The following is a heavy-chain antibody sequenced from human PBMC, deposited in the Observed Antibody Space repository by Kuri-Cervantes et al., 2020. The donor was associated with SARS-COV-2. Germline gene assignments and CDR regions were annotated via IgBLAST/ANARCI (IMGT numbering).Heavy chain of an antibody. J-gene: IGHJ5*02. CDR1: GGSLSDSY. V-gene: IGHV4-34*01. D-gene: IGHD5-18*01. Sequence: SETLSLTCAIYGGSLSDSYWSWIRQSHGKRLEWIGEVNHIGGANYNPSLRSRVTISVDPSKAQFSLNLISVTAADTAVYYCARLGGYRSGYNWFDPWGQGTLVTVSS. CDR2: VNHIGGA. CDR3: ARLGGYRSGYNWFDP.